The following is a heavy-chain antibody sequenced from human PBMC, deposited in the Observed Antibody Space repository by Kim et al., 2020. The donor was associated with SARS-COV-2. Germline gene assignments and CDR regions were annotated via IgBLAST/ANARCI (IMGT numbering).Heavy chain of an antibody. J-gene: IGHJ4*02. CDR3: ARVFNGDFYYFDY. D-gene: IGHD4-17*01. Sequence: YAQKCTGRVTMTRNTSISTAYMELSSLRSEDTAVYYCARVFNGDFYYFDYWGQGTLVTVSS. V-gene: IGHV1-8*01.